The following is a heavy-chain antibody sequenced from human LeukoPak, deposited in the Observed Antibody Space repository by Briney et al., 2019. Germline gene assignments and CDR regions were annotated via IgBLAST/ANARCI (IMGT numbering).Heavy chain of an antibody. Sequence: SETLSLTCAVYGGSFSTYYWSWIRQPAGKGLEWIGRIYTSGSTNYNPSLKSRVTISVDTSKNQFSLKLSSVTAADTAVYYCARDRVWFGELGTYYFDYWGQGALVTVSS. J-gene: IGHJ4*02. V-gene: IGHV4-4*07. CDR2: IYTSGST. D-gene: IGHD3-10*01. CDR1: GGSFSTYY. CDR3: ARDRVWFGELGTYYFDY.